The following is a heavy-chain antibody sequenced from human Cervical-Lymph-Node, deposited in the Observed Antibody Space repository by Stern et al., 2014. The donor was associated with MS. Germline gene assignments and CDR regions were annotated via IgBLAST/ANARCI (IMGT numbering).Heavy chain of an antibody. CDR3: AKGRTVAGKGVGAFDI. V-gene: IGHV3-30*18. Sequence: VQLVESGGGVVQPGRSLRLSCAASGFTFSNFGMHWVRQAPGKGLEWVAIISYDVNDKNYADSVKGRFTISRDNSKNTLYLQMNSLRAEDTAMYYCAKGRTVAGKGVGAFDIWGQGTMVTVSS. CDR2: ISYDVNDK. CDR1: GFTFSNFG. J-gene: IGHJ3*02. D-gene: IGHD6-19*01.